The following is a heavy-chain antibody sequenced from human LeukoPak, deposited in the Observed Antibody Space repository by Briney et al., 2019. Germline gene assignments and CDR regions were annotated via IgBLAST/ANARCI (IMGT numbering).Heavy chain of an antibody. V-gene: IGHV3-23*01. CDR3: AKDIVAAPSGWFDP. D-gene: IGHD5-12*01. Sequence: HPGGSLRLSCAASGVTFSSYAMSWVRQAPGKGLEWVSAISGSGGSTYYADSVKGRFTISRDNSKNTLYLQMNSLRAEDTAVYYCAKDIVAAPSGWFDPWGQGTLVTVSS. J-gene: IGHJ5*02. CDR1: GVTFSSYA. CDR2: ISGSGGST.